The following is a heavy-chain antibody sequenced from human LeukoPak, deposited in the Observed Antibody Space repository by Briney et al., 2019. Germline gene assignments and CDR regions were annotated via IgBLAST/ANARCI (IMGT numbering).Heavy chain of an antibody. CDR2: IWYDGSNK. Sequence: GGSLRLSCAASGFTFSSYGMHWVRQAPGKGLEWVAVIWYDGSNKYYADSVKGRFTISRDNSKNTLYLQMNSLRAEDTAVYYCASTSGWYEPIDYWGQGTLVTGSS. J-gene: IGHJ4*02. CDR1: GFTFSSYG. CDR3: ASTSGWYEPIDY. V-gene: IGHV3-33*01. D-gene: IGHD6-19*01.